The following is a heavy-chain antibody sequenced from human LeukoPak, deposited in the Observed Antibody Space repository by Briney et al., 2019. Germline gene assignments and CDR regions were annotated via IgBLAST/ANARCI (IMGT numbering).Heavy chain of an antibody. Sequence: GASVKVSCKASGYTFTSYAMHWVRQAPGQRLEWMGWINAGNGNTKYSQKFQSRVTITRDTSASTAYMELSSLRSEDTAVYYCARTLLGYSGGWYPFDYWGQGTLVTVSS. CDR1: GYTFTSYA. J-gene: IGHJ4*02. D-gene: IGHD6-19*01. CDR2: INAGNGNT. CDR3: ARTLLGYSGGWYPFDY. V-gene: IGHV1-3*01.